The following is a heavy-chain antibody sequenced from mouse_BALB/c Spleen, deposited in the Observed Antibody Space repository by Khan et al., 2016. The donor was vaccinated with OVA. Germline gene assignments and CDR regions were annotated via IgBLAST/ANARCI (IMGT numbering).Heavy chain of an antibody. J-gene: IGHJ3*01. D-gene: IGHD2-2*01. V-gene: IGHV1-61*01. CDR2: IDPSDSET. CDR3: ARREKYGYDPSWFAY. CDR1: GYTFTSYW. Sequence: QVQLQQPGAELVRPGASVKLSCKASGYTFTSYWMNWVKQRPGQGLEWIGMIDPSDSETHYNQMFRDKATLTVDKSSSTAYMQLSSLTSDDSAVYYCARREKYGYDPSWFAYWGQWTLVTVSA.